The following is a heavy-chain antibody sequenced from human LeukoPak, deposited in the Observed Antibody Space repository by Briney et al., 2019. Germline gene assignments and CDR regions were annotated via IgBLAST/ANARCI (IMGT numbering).Heavy chain of an antibody. CDR3: VREGNELLSKNFDY. Sequence: GASVKVSCKASGFTFTGYYIHWVRQAPGQGLEWMGYINPHSGGTNSPQMFQGRVTMTTDTSISAAYMELSSLISDDTAMYYCVREGNELLSKNFDYWGQGTLVTVSS. V-gene: IGHV1-2*02. J-gene: IGHJ4*02. D-gene: IGHD2-21*02. CDR1: GFTFTGYY. CDR2: INPHSGGT.